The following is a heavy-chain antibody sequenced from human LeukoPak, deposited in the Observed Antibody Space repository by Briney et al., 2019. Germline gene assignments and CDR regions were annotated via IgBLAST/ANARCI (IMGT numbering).Heavy chain of an antibody. CDR3: ARVPRSYYYYYYMDV. CDR1: GGSISGYH. CDR2: IYYSGSS. Sequence: SETLSLTCAVSGGSISGYHWSWIRRPPGKGLEWLGYIYYSGSSNYNPSLKSRVTISADTSKNQFPLKPSSVTAADTAVYYCARVPRSYYYYYYMDVWGKGTTVTVSS. J-gene: IGHJ6*03. V-gene: IGHV4-59*01.